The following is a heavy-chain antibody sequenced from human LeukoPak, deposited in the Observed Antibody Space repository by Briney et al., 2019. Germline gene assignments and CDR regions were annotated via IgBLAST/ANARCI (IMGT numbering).Heavy chain of an antibody. CDR1: GFFVSMNY. J-gene: IGHJ6*03. V-gene: IGHV3-53*01. Sequence: GGSLRLSCAASGFFVSMNYMTWVRQAPGKGLECVSVLYAGGATFYPDSARGRFTISRDNFKNTVDLQIDSLRADDTAVYYCARLDRGRVSVFGEVTPYYYYMDVWGKGTTVTVSS. D-gene: IGHD3-3*01. CDR2: LYAGGAT. CDR3: ARLDRGRVSVFGEVTPYYYYMDV.